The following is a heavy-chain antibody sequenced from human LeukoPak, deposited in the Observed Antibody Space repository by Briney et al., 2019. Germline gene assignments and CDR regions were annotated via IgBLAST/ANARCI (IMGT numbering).Heavy chain of an antibody. Sequence: ASVKVSCKASGYTFTGYYMHWVRQAPGQGLEWMGWINPNSGGTNYAQKFQGRVTITADKSTSTAYMELSSLRSEDTAVYYCARGLGTMVRGSGWFDPWGQGTLVTVSS. V-gene: IGHV1-2*02. CDR1: GYTFTGYY. J-gene: IGHJ5*02. CDR3: ARGLGTMVRGSGWFDP. CDR2: INPNSGGT. D-gene: IGHD3-10*01.